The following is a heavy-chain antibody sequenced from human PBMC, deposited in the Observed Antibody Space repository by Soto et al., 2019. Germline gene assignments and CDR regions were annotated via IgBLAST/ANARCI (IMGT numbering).Heavy chain of an antibody. V-gene: IGHV3-53*01. J-gene: IGHJ6*02. Sequence: PGGSLRLSCAASGFTVSNNYMSWVRQAPGKGLEWVSLIYSGGSTFYADSVKGRFTISRDNAKNSLYLQMNSLRDEDTAVYYCARSGYSNDYRYYYYGMDVWGQGTTVTVSS. CDR3: ARSGYSNDYRYYYYGMDV. CDR2: IYSGGST. CDR1: GFTVSNNY. D-gene: IGHD5-18*01.